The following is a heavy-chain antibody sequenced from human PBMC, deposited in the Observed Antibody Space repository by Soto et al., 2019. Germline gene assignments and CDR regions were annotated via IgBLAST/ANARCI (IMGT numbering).Heavy chain of an antibody. J-gene: IGHJ4*02. D-gene: IGHD2-2*01. CDR1: GGSISSGGYY. V-gene: IGHV4-31*03. CDR2: IYYSGST. CDR3: ARGLVRATVYFDY. Sequence: SETLSLTCTVSGGSISSGGYYWSWIRQHPGKGLEWIGYIYYSGSTYYNPSLKSRVTISVDTSKNQFSLKLSSVTAADTAVYYCARGLVRATVYFDYWGQGTLVTVSS.